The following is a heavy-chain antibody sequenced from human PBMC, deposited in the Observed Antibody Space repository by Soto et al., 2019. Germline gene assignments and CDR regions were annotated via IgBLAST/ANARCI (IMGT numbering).Heavy chain of an antibody. CDR3: ARDHGDYALFSGRVCWYVYL. CDR2: IIPILGIT. CDR1: GGTFSTYT. V-gene: IGHV1-69*08. Sequence: QVQLVQSGAEVKNPGSSVKGSCKASGGTFSTYTISWVLQAPGQGLEWMARIIPILGITNYAQKFKGRVTITADKSRSTAYLELSSLRSEDTAVYYCARDHGDYALFSGRVCWYVYLWGRGTLVTVSS. J-gene: IGHJ2*01. D-gene: IGHD4-17*01.